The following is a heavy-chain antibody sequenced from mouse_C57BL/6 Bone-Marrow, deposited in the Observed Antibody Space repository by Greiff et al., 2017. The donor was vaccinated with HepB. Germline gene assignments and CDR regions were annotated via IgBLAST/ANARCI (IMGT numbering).Heavy chain of an antibody. Sequence: VKVVESGPGLVAPSQSLSITCTVSGFSLTSYGVHWVRQPPGKGLEWLVVIWSDGSTTYNSALKSRLSISKDNSKSQVFLKMNSLQTDDTAMYYCASYYGNYRYYAMDYWGQGTSVTVSS. V-gene: IGHV2-6*03. J-gene: IGHJ4*01. CDR3: ASYYGNYRYYAMDY. CDR1: GFSLTSYG. D-gene: IGHD2-1*01. CDR2: IWSDGST.